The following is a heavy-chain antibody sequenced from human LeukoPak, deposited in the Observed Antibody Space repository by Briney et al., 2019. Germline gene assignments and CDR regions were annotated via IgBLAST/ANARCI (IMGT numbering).Heavy chain of an antibody. CDR2: ISAYNGNT. CDR1: GYTFTSYG. V-gene: IGHV1-18*01. D-gene: IGHD1-26*01. CDR3: AREVGATGPYYYYMDV. Sequence: GASVKVSCKASGYTFTSYGISWVRQAPGQGLEWMGWISAYNGNTNYAQKLQGRVTMTTDTSTSTAYMELRSLRSDDTAVYYCAREVGATGPYYYYMDVWGKGTTVTVSS. J-gene: IGHJ6*03.